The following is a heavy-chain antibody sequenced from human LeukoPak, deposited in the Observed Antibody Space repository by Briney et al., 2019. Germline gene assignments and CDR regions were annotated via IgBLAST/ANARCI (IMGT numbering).Heavy chain of an antibody. Sequence: PSETLSLTCAVYGGSFSGYYWSWIRQPPGKGLEWIGEINHSGSTNYNPSLKSRVTISVDTSKNQFSLKLSSVTAADTAVYYCASLRTRGYSDYDRKYFDYWGQGTLVTVSS. V-gene: IGHV4-34*01. J-gene: IGHJ4*02. CDR3: ASLRTRGYSDYDRKYFDY. CDR2: INHSGST. D-gene: IGHD5-12*01. CDR1: GGSFSGYY.